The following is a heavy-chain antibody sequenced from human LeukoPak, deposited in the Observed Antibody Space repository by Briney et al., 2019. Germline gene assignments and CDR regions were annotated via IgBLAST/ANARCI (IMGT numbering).Heavy chain of an antibody. CDR2: ISGSGGST. V-gene: IGHV3-23*01. D-gene: IGHD2-15*01. Sequence: PGGSLRLSCAASGFTFSSYAMSWVRQAPGKGLEWVSAISGSGGSTYHADSVKGRFTISRDNSKNTLYLQMNSLRAEDTAVYYCAKVRNRQWGYEGFDYWGQGTLVTVSS. CDR1: GFTFSSYA. J-gene: IGHJ4*02. CDR3: AKVRNRQWGYEGFDY.